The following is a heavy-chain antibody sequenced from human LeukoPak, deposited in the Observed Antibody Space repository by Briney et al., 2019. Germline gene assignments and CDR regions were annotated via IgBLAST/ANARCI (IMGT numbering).Heavy chain of an antibody. CDR3: ARGPPGYSYGYYFDY. D-gene: IGHD5-18*01. CDR2: IYYSGST. V-gene: IGHV4-59*01. CDR1: GGSISNYY. Sequence: SETLSLTCTVSGGSISNYYWSWIRQPPGKGLEWIGYIYYSGSTNYNPSLKSRVTISVDTSKNQFSLKLSSATAADTAVYYCARGPPGYSYGYYFDYWGQGTLVTVSS. J-gene: IGHJ4*02.